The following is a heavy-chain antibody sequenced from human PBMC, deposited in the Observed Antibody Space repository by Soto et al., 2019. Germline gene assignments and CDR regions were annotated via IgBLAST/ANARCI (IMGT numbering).Heavy chain of an antibody. V-gene: IGHV3-74*01. CDR2: ISDDGSTP. CDR3: AIVPSVSATGTGAH. Sequence: GESLKISCAVSGFTFSPYWMHWVRQGPGKGLTWVSRISDDGSTPTYADSFKGRVIISRDNAKNSLYMEMNSLRADDSGLYYCAIVPSVSATGTGAHGGRGTLVTVSS. CDR1: GFTFSPYW. J-gene: IGHJ4*02. D-gene: IGHD1-1*01.